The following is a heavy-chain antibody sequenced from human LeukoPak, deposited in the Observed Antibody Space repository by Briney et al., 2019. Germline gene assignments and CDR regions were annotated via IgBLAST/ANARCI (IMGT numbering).Heavy chain of an antibody. V-gene: IGHV4-34*01. J-gene: IGHJ5*02. Sequence: KPSETLSLTCAVYGGAFSGYYWSWIRQPPGEGPGGVGGIKHSGSTNSTPSLKSRVTISVDTSKNQFSLKLSSVTAADTAVYYCARGPRYYDFWSGYQNWFDPWGQGTLVTVSS. D-gene: IGHD3-3*01. CDR1: GGAFSGYY. CDR3: ARGPRYYDFWSGYQNWFDP. CDR2: IKHSGST.